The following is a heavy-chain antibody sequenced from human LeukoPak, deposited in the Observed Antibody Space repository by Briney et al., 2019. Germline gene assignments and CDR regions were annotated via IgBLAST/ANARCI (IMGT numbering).Heavy chain of an antibody. Sequence: RTSATLSLTCTVSGGSISSSYYCWGWIRQPPGKGLEWIGSIYYSGSTYYNPSLKSRLTISVDTSNNQFSLKLSSVTAADTAVYYCARYCTSTSCSLPYYYGLDVWGQGTTVTVSS. J-gene: IGHJ6*02. CDR2: IYYSGST. D-gene: IGHD2-2*01. CDR1: GGSISSSYYC. V-gene: IGHV4-39*01. CDR3: ARYCTSTSCSLPYYYGLDV.